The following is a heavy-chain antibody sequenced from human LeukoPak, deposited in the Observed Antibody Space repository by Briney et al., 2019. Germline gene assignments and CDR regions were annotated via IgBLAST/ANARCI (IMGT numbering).Heavy chain of an antibody. V-gene: IGHV4-59*01. Sequence: SETLSLTCTVSGGSISSYYGSWIRQPPGKGLEWIGYIYYSGSTNYNPSLKSRVTISVDTSKNQFSLKLSSVTAADTAVYYCARYDDSSGYYPNDAFHSLGEATMVTVSS. J-gene: IGHJ3*02. CDR3: ARYDDSSGYYPNDAFHS. CDR1: GGSISSYY. D-gene: IGHD3-22*01. CDR2: IYYSGST.